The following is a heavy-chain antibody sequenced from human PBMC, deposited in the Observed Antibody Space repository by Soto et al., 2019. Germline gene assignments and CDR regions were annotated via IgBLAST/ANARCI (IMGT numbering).Heavy chain of an antibody. V-gene: IGHV3-23*01. D-gene: IGHD2-21*01. CDR1: GFSFSTYA. Sequence: GGSLRLSCAASGFSFSTYAMSWVRQAPGKGLEWVSAISGSGATTFYADSVKGRFTISRDNSRDTLYLQMNSLRAEDTAVYYCAKTLWPHFDYWGQGALVTVSS. CDR2: ISGSGATT. J-gene: IGHJ4*02. CDR3: AKTLWPHFDY.